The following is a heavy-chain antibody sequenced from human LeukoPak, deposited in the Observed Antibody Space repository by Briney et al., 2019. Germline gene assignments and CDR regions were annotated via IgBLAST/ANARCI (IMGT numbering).Heavy chain of an antibody. CDR2: IYSAGGT. V-gene: IGHV3-53*01. J-gene: IGHJ5*02. D-gene: IGHD2-21*01. Sequence: GGSLRLSCAASGFTVSNNYMSWVSRAEGKGLEWVALIYSAGGTYYADSVKGRFTISRDNSKNTLHLQMNSLRAEDTAVYYCVRNSGELGAWGQGTLVTVSS. CDR1: GFTVSNNY. CDR3: VRNSGELGA.